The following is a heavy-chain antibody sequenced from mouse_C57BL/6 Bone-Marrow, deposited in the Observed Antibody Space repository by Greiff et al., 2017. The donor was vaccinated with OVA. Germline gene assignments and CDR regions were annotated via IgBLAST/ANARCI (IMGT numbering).Heavy chain of an antibody. Sequence: EVMLVESEGGLVQPGSSMKLSCTASGFTFSDYYMAWVRQVPEKGLEWVANINYDGSSTYYLDSLKSRFIISRDNAKNILYLQMSSLKSEDTATYYCARGLYGSGLDYWGQGTTLTVSS. CDR3: ARGLYGSGLDY. J-gene: IGHJ2*01. V-gene: IGHV5-16*01. CDR2: INYDGSST. CDR1: GFTFSDYY. D-gene: IGHD1-1*01.